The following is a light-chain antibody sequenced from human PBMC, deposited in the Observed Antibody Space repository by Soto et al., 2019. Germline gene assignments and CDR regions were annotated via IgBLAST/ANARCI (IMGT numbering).Light chain of an antibody. CDR3: QQDGSSPHT. J-gene: IGKJ2*01. Sequence: EIVLTQSPGTLSLSPGERATLSCRASQSVSSSYLAWYQHKPGQAPRLLIYGASSRATGIPDRFSGSGSGTDFTLTISRLEPEDCAVYYCQQDGSSPHTFGQGTKLEIK. CDR2: GAS. V-gene: IGKV3-20*01. CDR1: QSVSSSY.